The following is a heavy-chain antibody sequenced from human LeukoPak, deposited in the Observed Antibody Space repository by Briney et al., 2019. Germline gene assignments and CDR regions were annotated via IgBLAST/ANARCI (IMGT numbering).Heavy chain of an antibody. CDR1: GYTFTSYG. CDR3: ARSGWYGWAKYNWFDP. Sequence: ASVKVSCKASGYTFTSYGISWVRQAPGQGLEWMGWIIDYNGNTNYAQEVQGRVTMTTDTSTSTAHMELRSLRPDDTAVYYCARSGWYGWAKYNWFDPWGQGTLVTVSS. J-gene: IGHJ5*02. D-gene: IGHD6-19*01. V-gene: IGHV1-18*01. CDR2: IIDYNGNT.